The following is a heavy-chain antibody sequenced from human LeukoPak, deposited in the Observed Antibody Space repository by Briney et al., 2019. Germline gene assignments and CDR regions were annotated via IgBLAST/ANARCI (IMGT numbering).Heavy chain of an antibody. Sequence: GASVKVSCKASGYTFTGYYMHWVRQAPGQGLEWMGWMNPNSGNTGYAQKFQGRVTMTRNTSISTAYMELSSLRSEDTAVYYCARFKRYTLRVRDGYNPFDYWGQGTLVTVSS. V-gene: IGHV1-8*02. CDR3: ARFKRYTLRVRDGYNPFDY. D-gene: IGHD5-24*01. CDR2: MNPNSGNT. J-gene: IGHJ4*02. CDR1: GYTFTGYY.